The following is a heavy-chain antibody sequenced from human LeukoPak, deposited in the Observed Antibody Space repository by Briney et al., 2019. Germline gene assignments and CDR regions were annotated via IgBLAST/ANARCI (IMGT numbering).Heavy chain of an antibody. J-gene: IGHJ3*02. D-gene: IGHD1-26*01. CDR2: ISSSGSTI. CDR1: GFGFSRYE. CDR3: ARAVYSGRMRGAFDI. Sequence: PGGSLRLSCAASGFGFSRYEMNWVRQAPGKGLEWVSYISSSGSTIYYADSVKGRFTISRDNAKNSLYLQMNSLRAEDTAVYYCARAVYSGRMRGAFDIWGQGTMVTVSS. V-gene: IGHV3-48*03.